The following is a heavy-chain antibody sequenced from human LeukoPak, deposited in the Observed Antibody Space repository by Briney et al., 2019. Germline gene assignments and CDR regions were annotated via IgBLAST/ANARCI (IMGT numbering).Heavy chain of an antibody. V-gene: IGHV3-23*01. Sequence: PGGSLRLSCAASGVTFSSYAMSWVRQAPGKGLEWVSAISGSGGSTYYADSVKGRFTISRDNSKNTLYLQMNSLRAEDTAVYYCAKDGYAFGVVIMTEYFQHWGQGTLVTVSS. CDR3: AKDGYAFGVVIMTEYFQH. CDR2: ISGSGGST. J-gene: IGHJ1*01. D-gene: IGHD3-3*01. CDR1: GVTFSSYA.